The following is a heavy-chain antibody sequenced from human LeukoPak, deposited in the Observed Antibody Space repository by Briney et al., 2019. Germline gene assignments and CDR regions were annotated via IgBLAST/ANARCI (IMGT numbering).Heavy chain of an antibody. V-gene: IGHV3-48*04. CDR3: ARSSITMIVLLT. CDR2: ISSSGSSI. D-gene: IGHD3-22*01. Sequence: GGSLRLSCAASGFTFSTYSMNWVRQAPGKGLEWLSYISSSGSSIYYADSVKGRFTISRDNPKNSLYLQMNNLRAEDTAVYYCARSSITMIVLLTWGQGTLVTVSS. CDR1: GFTFSTYS. J-gene: IGHJ5*02.